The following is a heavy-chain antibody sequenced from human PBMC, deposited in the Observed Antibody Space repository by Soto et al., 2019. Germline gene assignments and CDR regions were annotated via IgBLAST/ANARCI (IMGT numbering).Heavy chain of an antibody. CDR2: IKQDGSEK. CDR1: GFTFSSYW. D-gene: IGHD2-15*01. Sequence: PGGSLRLSCAAPGFTFSSYWMSWVRQAPGKGLEWVANIKQDGSEKYYVDSVKGRFTISRDNAKNSLYLQMNSLRAEDTAVYYCARDSLGGYYYYGMDVWGQGTTVTVSS. V-gene: IGHV3-7*01. J-gene: IGHJ6*02. CDR3: ARDSLGGYYYYGMDV.